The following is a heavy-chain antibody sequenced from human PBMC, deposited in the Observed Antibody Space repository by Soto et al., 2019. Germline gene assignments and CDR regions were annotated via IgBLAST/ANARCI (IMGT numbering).Heavy chain of an antibody. CDR2: ISGSGGST. V-gene: IGHV3-23*01. J-gene: IGHJ4*02. CDR1: GFTFSSYA. CDR3: AKSWRHIVVVTALDY. Sequence: EVQLLESEGGLVQPGGSLRLSCAASGFTFSSYAMSWVRQAPGKGLEWVSAISGSGGSTYYADSVKGRFTISRDNSKNTLYLQMNSLRAEDTAVYYCAKSWRHIVVVTALDYWGQGTLVTVSS. D-gene: IGHD2-21*02.